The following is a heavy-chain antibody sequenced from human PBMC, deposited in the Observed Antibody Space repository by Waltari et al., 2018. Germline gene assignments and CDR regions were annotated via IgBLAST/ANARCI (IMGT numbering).Heavy chain of an antibody. D-gene: IGHD3-10*01. CDR2: INHSGSN. CDR1: GGSFSGYY. Sequence: QVQLQQWGAGLLKPSETLSLTCAVYGGSFSGYYWSWIRQPPGKGLEWIGEINHSGSNNYNPSLKSRVTISVDTSKNQFSLKLSSVTAADTAVYYCARLGYYGSGSYYDYYYYYYMDVWGKGTTVTVSS. V-gene: IGHV4-34*01. J-gene: IGHJ6*03. CDR3: ARLGYYGSGSYYDYYYYYYMDV.